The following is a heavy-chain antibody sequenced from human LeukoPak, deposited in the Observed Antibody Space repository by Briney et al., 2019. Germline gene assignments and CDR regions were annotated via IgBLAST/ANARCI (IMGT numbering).Heavy chain of an antibody. CDR2: ISFSSDI. V-gene: IGHV3-21*01. D-gene: IGHD5-12*01. CDR3: ARDKFAWLRLFAFDI. CDR1: GFTFSSYS. Sequence: PGGSLRLSCAASGFTFSSYSMNWVRQSPGKGLEWVSSISFSSDIYYADSVKGRFTLSRDNAKNSLYLQMNSLRAEDTAVYYCARDKFAWLRLFAFDIWGQGTMVTVSS. J-gene: IGHJ3*02.